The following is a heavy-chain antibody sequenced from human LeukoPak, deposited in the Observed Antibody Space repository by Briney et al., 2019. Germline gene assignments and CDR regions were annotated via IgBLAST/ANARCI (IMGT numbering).Heavy chain of an antibody. CDR3: ARDRHSGYEDYFDY. D-gene: IGHD5-12*01. V-gene: IGHV4-59*01. Sequence: SETLSLTCTVSGVSITSYYWSWIRQPPGKGLEWIGYISYSGSTSYNPSLQSRVTISVDTSKNQFSLNLRSVTAADTAVYYCARDRHSGYEDYFDYWGQGTLVTVSS. J-gene: IGHJ4*02. CDR2: ISYSGST. CDR1: GVSITSYY.